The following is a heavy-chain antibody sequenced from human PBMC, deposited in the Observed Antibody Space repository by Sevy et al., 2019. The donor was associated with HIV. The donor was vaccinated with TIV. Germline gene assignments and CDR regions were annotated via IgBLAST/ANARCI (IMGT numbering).Heavy chain of an antibody. J-gene: IGHJ4*02. CDR1: GGTISSRSYY. CDR3: ARHGILGAAALHYFDY. D-gene: IGHD3-16*01. CDR2: IYYSGNT. Sequence: SETLSLTCTVSGGTISSRSYYWAGIRQSPGKGLECIGSIYYSGNTYYNPTLKSRVTMSVDTSKSQFSLKLSSVTAADTAVYYCARHGILGAAALHYFDYWGQGALVTVSS. V-gene: IGHV4-39*01.